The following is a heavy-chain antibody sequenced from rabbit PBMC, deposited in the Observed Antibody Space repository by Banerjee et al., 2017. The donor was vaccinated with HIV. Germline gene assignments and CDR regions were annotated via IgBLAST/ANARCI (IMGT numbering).Heavy chain of an antibody. CDR3: ARANYAGSNYIKEPFNL. CDR1: GFDFSSSCY. J-gene: IGHJ4*01. Sequence: QSLEESGGGLVQPEGSLTLTCTASGFDFSSSCYMCWVRQAPGKGLEWIACIYAGSSDNTWYASWGKGRFTNSKTPTTTVTLQMTSLTAADTATYFCARANYAGSNYIKEPFNLWGPGTLVTVS. V-gene: IGHV1S40*01. CDR2: IYAGSSDNT. D-gene: IGHD8-1*01.